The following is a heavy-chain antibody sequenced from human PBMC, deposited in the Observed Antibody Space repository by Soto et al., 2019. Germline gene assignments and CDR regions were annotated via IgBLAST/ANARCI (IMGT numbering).Heavy chain of an antibody. Sequence: GGSLRLSCAASGFTFSSYSMNWVRQAPGKGLEWVSSISSSSSYIYYADSVKGRFTISRDNAKNSLYLQMNSLRAEDTAVYYCARDFDPRGYYDSSGYDALDIWGQGTMVTVSS. V-gene: IGHV3-21*01. CDR3: ARDFDPRGYYDSSGYDALDI. D-gene: IGHD3-22*01. J-gene: IGHJ3*02. CDR2: ISSSSSYI. CDR1: GFTFSSYS.